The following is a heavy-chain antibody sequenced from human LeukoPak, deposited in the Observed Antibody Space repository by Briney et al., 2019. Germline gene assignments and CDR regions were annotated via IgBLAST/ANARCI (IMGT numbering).Heavy chain of an antibody. CDR1: GGSISSSSYY. D-gene: IGHD3-3*01. J-gene: IGHJ4*02. V-gene: IGHV4-39*07. CDR3: ASLYDFWRTFDY. Sequence: SETLSLTCTVSGGSISSSSYYWGWIRQPPGKGLEWIGSIYYSGSTYYNPPLKSRVTISVDTSKNQFSLKLSSVTAADTAVYYCASLYDFWRTFDYWGQGTLVTVSS. CDR2: IYYSGST.